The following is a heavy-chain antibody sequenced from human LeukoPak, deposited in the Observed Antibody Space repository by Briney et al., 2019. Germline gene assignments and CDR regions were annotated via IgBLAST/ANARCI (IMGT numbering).Heavy chain of an antibody. CDR3: AKDRMGAYSFDY. V-gene: IGHV3-30*18. CDR2: ISHDGSNK. D-gene: IGHD1-26*01. J-gene: IGHJ4*02. CDR1: GFTFSSYG. Sequence: TGGSLRLSCAASGFTFSSYGMHWVRQAPGKGLEWVAVISHDGSNKYYADSVKGRFTISRDNSKNTVYLQMNSLRAEDTAVYYCAKDRMGAYSFDYWGQGTLVTVSS.